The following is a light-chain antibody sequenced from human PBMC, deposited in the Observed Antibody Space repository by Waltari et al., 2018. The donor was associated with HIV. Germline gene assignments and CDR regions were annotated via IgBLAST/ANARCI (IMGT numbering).Light chain of an antibody. CDR2: EDS. Sequence: QSALTQSASVSGSPGQSITISCTGTSSDVGRSNLVSWYQQHPGKAPKVMIYEDSKRPSGVSHRFSGSKSGNTASLTSSGLQAEDEADYYCCSYAGSSTFWVFGGGTKLTVL. CDR3: CSYAGSSTFWV. CDR1: SSDVGRSNL. V-gene: IGLV2-23*01. J-gene: IGLJ3*02.